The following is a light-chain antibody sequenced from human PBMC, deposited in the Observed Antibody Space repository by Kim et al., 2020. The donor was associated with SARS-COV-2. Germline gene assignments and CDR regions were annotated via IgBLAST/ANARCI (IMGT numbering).Light chain of an antibody. V-gene: IGKV3-15*01. J-gene: IGKJ1*01. CDR2: GAS. Sequence: EIVMTQSPATLSVSPGERATLSCRASQSVSSNLACYQQKPGQAPRLLIYGASTRATGIPARFSGSGSGTEFTLTISSLQSEDFAVYYCQQYNNWPRTFGQGTKVDIK. CDR3: QQYNNWPRT. CDR1: QSVSSN.